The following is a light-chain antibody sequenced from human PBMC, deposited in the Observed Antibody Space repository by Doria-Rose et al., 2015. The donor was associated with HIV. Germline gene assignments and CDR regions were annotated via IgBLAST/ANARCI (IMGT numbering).Light chain of an antibody. V-gene: IGKV3-20*01. CDR2: DGS. CDR3: HQYGTSRT. Sequence: TQSPGTLSLSPGERATLSCRASQSFSSTYLAWYQQKPGQAPSLLIYDGSTRATGIPDRFSASGSGTDFTLTTNRLEPEDFALYYCHQYGTSRTFGQGTKVEI. CDR1: QSFSSTY. J-gene: IGKJ1*01.